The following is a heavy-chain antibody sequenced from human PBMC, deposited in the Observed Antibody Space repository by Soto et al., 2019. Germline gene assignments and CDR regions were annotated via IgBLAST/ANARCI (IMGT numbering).Heavy chain of an antibody. CDR3: GRAASWNLDS. CDR2: IHRDGGT. V-gene: IGHV4-4*02. D-gene: IGHD3-10*01. J-gene: IGHJ4*02. Sequence: QVQLQESGPGLVKPSGTLSLTCAVSGGSVSSGNWWGWVRQPPGKGLEWIAEIHRDGGTNYNPSLKSRVTVSLDRSKNQLSLDLSSVTVSDTALYYCGRAASWNLDSWGQGTLVTVSS. CDR1: GGSVSSGNW.